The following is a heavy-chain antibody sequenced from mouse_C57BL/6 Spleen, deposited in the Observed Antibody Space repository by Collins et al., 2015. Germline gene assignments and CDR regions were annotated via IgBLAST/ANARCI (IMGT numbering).Heavy chain of an antibody. V-gene: IGHV10-1*02. J-gene: IGHJ4*01. CDR1: GFTFNTYA. D-gene: IGHD1-1*01. Sequence: EVQLVESGGGLVQPKGSLKLSCAASGFTFNTYAMNWVRQAPGKGLEWVARIRSKSNNYATYYADSVKDRFTISRDDSQSMLYLQMNNLKTEDTAMYYCVSFYYYGSSYAMDYWGQGTSVTVSS. CDR3: VSFYYYGSSYAMDY. CDR2: IRSKSNNYAT.